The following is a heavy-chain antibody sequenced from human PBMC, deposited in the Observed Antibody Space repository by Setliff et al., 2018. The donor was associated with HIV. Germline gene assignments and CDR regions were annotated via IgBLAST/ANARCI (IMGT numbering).Heavy chain of an antibody. V-gene: IGHV1-2*02. CDR1: RYTFTGHY. D-gene: IGHD2-15*01. Sequence: GASVKVSCKASRYTFTGHYMHWVRQAPGQGPEWVGWINPSSGGANYAQKLQGRVTMTRDTSISTAYMELSRLTSDDTAVYYCARGGRYCSGGSCFTNRASYYYYYMDVWGKGTTVTAP. CDR3: ARGGRYCSGGSCFTNRASYYYYYMDV. J-gene: IGHJ6*03. CDR2: INPSSGGA.